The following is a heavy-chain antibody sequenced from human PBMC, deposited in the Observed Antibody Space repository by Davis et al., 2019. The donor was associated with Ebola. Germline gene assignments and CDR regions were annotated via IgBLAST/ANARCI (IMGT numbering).Heavy chain of an antibody. Sequence: GGSLRLSCAASGFTFSSYGMHWVRQAPGKGLEWVAVISYDGSNKYYADSVKGRFTISRDNSKNTLYLQMNSLRAEDTAVYYCARGICSGSSCYFYHGMDVWGQGTTVTVSS. J-gene: IGHJ6*02. CDR2: ISYDGSNK. CDR1: GFTFSSYG. CDR3: ARGICSGSSCYFYHGMDV. D-gene: IGHD2-15*01. V-gene: IGHV3-30*03.